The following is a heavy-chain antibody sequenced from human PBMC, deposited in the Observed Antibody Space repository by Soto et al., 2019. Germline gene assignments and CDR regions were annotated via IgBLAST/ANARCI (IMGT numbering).Heavy chain of an antibody. Sequence: GGSLRLSCAASGFTFSSYAMSWVRQAPGKGLEWVSAISGSGGSTYYADSVKGRFTISRDNSKNTLYLQMNSLRAEDTAVYYCAKDGELRDFPRANWFDPWGQGTLVTVSS. J-gene: IGHJ5*02. V-gene: IGHV3-23*01. D-gene: IGHD1-7*01. CDR2: ISGSGGST. CDR1: GFTFSSYA. CDR3: AKDGELRDFPRANWFDP.